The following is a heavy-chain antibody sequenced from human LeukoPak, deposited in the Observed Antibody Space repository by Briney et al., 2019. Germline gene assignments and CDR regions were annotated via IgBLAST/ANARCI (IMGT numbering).Heavy chain of an antibody. V-gene: IGHV1-8*03. D-gene: IGHD6-19*01. Sequence: ASVTVSFTSSGYTFTIYDNNWVRPATGQGLEWMGFMNPNSGNTGYAQKFQGRVTITRNTSIRTAYMELSSLTYEDAAVYYFSRAPVGVADRVHNWFGPRGQGTLVTVAS. J-gene: IGHJ5*02. CDR2: MNPNSGNT. CDR1: GYTFTIYD. CDR3: SRAPVGVADRVHNWFGP.